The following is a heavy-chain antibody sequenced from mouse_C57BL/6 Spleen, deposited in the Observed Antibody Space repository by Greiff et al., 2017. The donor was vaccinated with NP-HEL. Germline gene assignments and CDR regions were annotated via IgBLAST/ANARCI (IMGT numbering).Heavy chain of an antibody. J-gene: IGHJ4*01. CDR1: GYTFTDYY. CDR2: INPYNGGT. Sequence: EVQLQQSGPVLVKPGASVKMSCKASGYTFTDYYMNWVKQSHGKSLEWIGVINPYNGGTSYNQKFKGKATLTVDKSSSTAYMELNSLTSEDSAVYCCARNGDGRKDAMDYWGQGTSVTVSS. CDR3: ARNGDGRKDAMDY. D-gene: IGHD1-1*01. V-gene: IGHV1-19*01.